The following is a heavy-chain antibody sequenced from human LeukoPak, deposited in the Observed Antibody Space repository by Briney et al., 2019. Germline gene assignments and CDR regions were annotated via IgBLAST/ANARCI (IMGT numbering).Heavy chain of an antibody. J-gene: IGHJ1*01. D-gene: IGHD3-22*01. CDR1: GFTFSSSA. V-gene: IGHV3-23*01. Sequence: GGSLTLSCAASGFTFSSSAMSWVRQAPGKGLEWVSTIRTSGDGTYYADSVQGRFTISRDNSKNTLYLQMNSLRPEDTALYYCAKHAGYYSFHNWGQGTMAAVSS. CDR2: IRTSGDGT. CDR3: AKHAGYYSFHN.